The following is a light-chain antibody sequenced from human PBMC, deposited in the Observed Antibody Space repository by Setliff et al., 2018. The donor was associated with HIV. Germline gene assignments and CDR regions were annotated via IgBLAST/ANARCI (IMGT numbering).Light chain of an antibody. J-gene: IGKJ1*01. CDR1: QSVLYSSNNKNY. V-gene: IGKV4-1*01. Sequence: DIVLTQSPDSLAVSLGERATINCKSSQSVLYSSNNKNYLVWYQQKPGQPPKLLIYWASTRESGVPDRFSGSGSGTDFTLTISGLQAEDVAVYYCQQYYSAPLTFGQGTKVDIK. CDR2: WAS. CDR3: QQYYSAPLT.